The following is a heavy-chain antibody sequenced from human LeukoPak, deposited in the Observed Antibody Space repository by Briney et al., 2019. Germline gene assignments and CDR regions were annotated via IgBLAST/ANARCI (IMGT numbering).Heavy chain of an antibody. Sequence: ASVKVYCKASGYTCTGYYMHWVRQAPGQGLEWMGWINPNSGGTNYAQKFQGRVTMTRDTSISTAYMELSRLRSDDTAVYYCARGYYYDSSGYSLGMDVWGKGTTVTVSS. CDR3: ARGYYYDSSGYSLGMDV. D-gene: IGHD3-22*01. V-gene: IGHV1-2*02. CDR1: GYTCTGYY. CDR2: INPNSGGT. J-gene: IGHJ6*04.